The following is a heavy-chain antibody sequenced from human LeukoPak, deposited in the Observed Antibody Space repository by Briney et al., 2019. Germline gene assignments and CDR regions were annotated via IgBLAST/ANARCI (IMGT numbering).Heavy chain of an antibody. CDR2: ISSSSSTI. D-gene: IGHD6-19*01. CDR1: GFTFSSYE. CDR3: AREWLRGGWLVLGTGRSNYMDV. V-gene: IGHV3-48*01. J-gene: IGHJ6*03. Sequence: PGGSLRLSCAASGFTFSSYEMNWVRQAPGKGLEWVSYISSSSSTIYYADSVKGRFTISRDNAKNSLYLQMNSLRAEDTAVYYCAREWLRGGWLVLGTGRSNYMDVWGKGTTVTVSS.